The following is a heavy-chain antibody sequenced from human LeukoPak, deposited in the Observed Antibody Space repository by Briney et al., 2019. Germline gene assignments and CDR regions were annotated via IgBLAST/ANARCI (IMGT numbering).Heavy chain of an antibody. Sequence: GGSLRLSCAASGFTFSSYEMNWVRQAPGKGLEWVSYISSSGSTIYYADSVKGRFTISRDNAKNSLYLQMNSLRAEYTAVYYCASRDGYNYPPRDYWGQGTLVTVSS. J-gene: IGHJ4*02. V-gene: IGHV3-48*03. CDR1: GFTFSSYE. CDR3: ASRDGYNYPPRDY. D-gene: IGHD5-24*01. CDR2: ISSSGSTI.